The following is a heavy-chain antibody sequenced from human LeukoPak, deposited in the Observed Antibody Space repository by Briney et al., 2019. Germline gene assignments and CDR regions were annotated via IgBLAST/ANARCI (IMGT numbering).Heavy chain of an antibody. CDR1: GFIFSSFA. V-gene: IGHV3-23*01. CDR2: ISGNGDST. Sequence: GGSLRLSCAASGFIFSSFAMNWVRQAPGKGLEWVSIISGNGDSTHYTDSVKGRFIISRDNSKNTLYLQMNSLRAEDTAVYYCARSLYYYGSDSFDIWGQGTMVTVSS. CDR3: ARSLYYYGSDSFDI. J-gene: IGHJ3*02. D-gene: IGHD3-10*01.